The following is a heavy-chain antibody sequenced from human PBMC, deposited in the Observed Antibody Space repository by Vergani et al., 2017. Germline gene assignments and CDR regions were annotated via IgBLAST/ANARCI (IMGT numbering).Heavy chain of an antibody. D-gene: IGHD5-12*01. Sequence: EVQLLESGGSLKQPGGSVRLSCAASGFTFSTYAMHWVRQAPGKGLEWVSALTGGGGSTYYADSFKGRFIISRDNSRDTLYLQMNSLRPEDTAVYYCARDLTRYSTASRRYFDYWGQGTLVTVSS. V-gene: IGHV3-23*01. CDR2: LTGGGGST. J-gene: IGHJ4*02. CDR3: ARDLTRYSTASRRYFDY. CDR1: GFTFSTYA.